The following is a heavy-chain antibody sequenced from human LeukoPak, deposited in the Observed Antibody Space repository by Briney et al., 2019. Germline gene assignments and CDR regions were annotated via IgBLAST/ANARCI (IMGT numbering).Heavy chain of an antibody. CDR1: GGTFSSYA. CDR2: IIPIFGTA. CDR3: ARETHWGSYRYFDY. D-gene: IGHD3-16*02. V-gene: IGHV1-69*05. J-gene: IGHJ4*02. Sequence: SVKVSCKASGGTFSSYAISWVRQAPGQGLEWMGRIIPIFGTANYAQKFQGRVTITTDESTSTAYMELSSLRSEDTAVYYCARETHWGSYRYFDYRGQGTLVTVSS.